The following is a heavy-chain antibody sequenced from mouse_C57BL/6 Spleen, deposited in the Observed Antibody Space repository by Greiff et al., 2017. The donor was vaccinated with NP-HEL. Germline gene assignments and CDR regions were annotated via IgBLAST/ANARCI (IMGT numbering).Heavy chain of an antibody. CDR1: GYAFTNYL. V-gene: IGHV1-54*01. J-gene: IGHJ3*01. CDR3: ARSYGGFAY. CDR2: INPGSGGT. D-gene: IGHD1-1*02. Sequence: QVQLKQSGAELVRPGTSVKVSCKASGYAFTNYLIEWVKQRPGQGLEWIGVINPGSGGTNYNEKFKGKATLTADKSSSTAYMQLSSLTSEDSAVYFCARSYGGFAYWGQGTLVTVSA.